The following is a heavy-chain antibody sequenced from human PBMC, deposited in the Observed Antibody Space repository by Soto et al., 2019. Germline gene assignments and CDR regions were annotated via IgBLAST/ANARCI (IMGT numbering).Heavy chain of an antibody. CDR3: ARHTSYNFRSRYDYAVDV. Sequence: GGSLRLSCSVSGFIYSSYWMTWVRQTPGKGLEWVASVNQDGSQKYYGDSVKRRFIVSRDNAKNSLFLQMTTLRGEDTAIYYCARHTSYNFRSRYDYAVDVWRPGTAVTVSS. CDR1: GFIYSSYW. CDR2: VNQDGSQK. J-gene: IGHJ6*02. V-gene: IGHV3-7*03. D-gene: IGHD3-3*01.